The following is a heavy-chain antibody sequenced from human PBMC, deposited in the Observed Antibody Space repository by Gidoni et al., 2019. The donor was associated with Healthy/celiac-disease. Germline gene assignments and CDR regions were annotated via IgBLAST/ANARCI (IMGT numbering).Heavy chain of an antibody. D-gene: IGHD5-18*01. V-gene: IGHV4-4*03. CDR2: IYHSGST. J-gene: IGHJ6*03. CDR3: ARGVTDDYYYYMDV. Sequence: QVQLQESGPVLVKPPGTLSLTSTGSGGPISSRNWWSWVRQPPGQGLEWIGEIYHSGSTNYNPSLKSRVTISVDKSKNQFSLKLSSVTAADPAVYYCARGVTDDYYYYMDVCGKGTTVTVSS. CDR1: GGPISSRNW.